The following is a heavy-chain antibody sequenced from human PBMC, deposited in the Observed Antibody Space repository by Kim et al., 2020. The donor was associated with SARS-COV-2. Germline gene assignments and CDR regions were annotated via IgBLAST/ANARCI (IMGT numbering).Heavy chain of an antibody. J-gene: IGHJ4*02. CDR3: ARVSSSSWDFDY. V-gene: IGHV3-7*01. Sequence: KYYGDSVKGRITISRDIDKNTLCLQMNGLGDEDTAVYYCARVSSSSWDFDYWGQGTLVTVSS. CDR2: K. D-gene: IGHD6-13*01.